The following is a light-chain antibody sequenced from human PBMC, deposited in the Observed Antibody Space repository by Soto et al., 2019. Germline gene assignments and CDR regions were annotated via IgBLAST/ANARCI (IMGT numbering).Light chain of an antibody. CDR1: QSFSSSS. J-gene: IGKJ3*01. V-gene: IGKV3D-20*02. CDR3: QQRSSWPFT. CDR2: SAS. Sequence: ESVLTQSPGTLSLSPGETATLSCRASQSFSSSSVAWYQQKPGQAPRLLIYSASSRATGIPDRFSGSGSGTEFTLTISSLEPEDFAVYYCQQRSSWPFTFGPGTKVDIK.